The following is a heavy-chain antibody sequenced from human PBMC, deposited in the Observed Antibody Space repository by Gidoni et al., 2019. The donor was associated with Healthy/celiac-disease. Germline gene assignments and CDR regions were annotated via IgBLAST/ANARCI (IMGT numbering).Heavy chain of an antibody. Sequence: QVQLQQWGAGLLKPSETLSLTCAVYGGSFSGYYWSWIRQPPGKGLEWIGEINHSGSTNYNPSLKSRVTISVDTSKNQFSLKLSSVTAADTAVYYCARAGLLRYFDWQHKPLDYWGQGTLVTVSS. D-gene: IGHD3-9*01. V-gene: IGHV4-34*01. J-gene: IGHJ4*02. CDR3: ARAGLLRYFDWQHKPLDY. CDR1: GGSFSGYY. CDR2: INHSGST.